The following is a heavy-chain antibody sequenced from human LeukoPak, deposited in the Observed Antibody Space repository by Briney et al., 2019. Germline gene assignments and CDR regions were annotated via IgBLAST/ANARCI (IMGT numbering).Heavy chain of an antibody. CDR2: ISAYNGNT. Sequence: ASVKVSCKASGYTLTSYGISWVRQAPGQGLEWMGWISAYNGNTNYAQKLQGRVTMTTDTSTSTAYIELRSLRSDDTAVYYCARDEYCSGGSCYVPWFDPWGQGTLVTVSS. CDR3: ARDEYCSGGSCYVPWFDP. CDR1: GYTLTSYG. J-gene: IGHJ5*02. D-gene: IGHD2-15*01. V-gene: IGHV1-18*01.